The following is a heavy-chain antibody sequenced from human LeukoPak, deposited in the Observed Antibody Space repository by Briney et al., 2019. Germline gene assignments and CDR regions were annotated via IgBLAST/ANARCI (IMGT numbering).Heavy chain of an antibody. V-gene: IGHV4-39*01. CDR3: VRHDGRGGATMGALDS. D-gene: IGHD5-12*01. CDR1: AGSISSSSHH. Sequence: SETLSLTCTVSAGSISSSSHHWGWIRQSPGKGLERIGSIYYGRTTYYNPSLNSRVTISVVASKNQFSLQLNSVTAADTAVYYCVRHDGRGGATMGALDSWGQGSLVTVSS. J-gene: IGHJ4*02. CDR2: IYYGRTT.